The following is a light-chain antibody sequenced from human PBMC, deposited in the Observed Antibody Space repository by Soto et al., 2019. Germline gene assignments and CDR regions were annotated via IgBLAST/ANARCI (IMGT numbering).Light chain of an antibody. CDR1: HTINSN. J-gene: IGKJ1*01. CDR2: GAS. CDR3: QQYNYWPRT. Sequence: EIVVTQSPATLSVSPGERATLSCRASHTINSNLAWYQQKPGQAPRLLIYGASTRATGIPARFSGSASGTDFTLTIGSLQSEDFAVYYCQQYNYWPRTFGQGTKVEVK. V-gene: IGKV3-15*01.